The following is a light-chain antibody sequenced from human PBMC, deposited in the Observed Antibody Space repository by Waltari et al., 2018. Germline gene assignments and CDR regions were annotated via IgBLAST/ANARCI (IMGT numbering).Light chain of an antibody. CDR3: QHLNSFPLT. CDR1: QGISSH. Sequence: RVTFSGRTSQGISSHVAWFQQRPVKAPKRLIYAASTLQRAVPSRFSGSGSGTDCTLTISSLQPEDVATYYCQHLNSFPLTFGGGTKVEI. J-gene: IGKJ4*01. V-gene: IGKV1-9*01. CDR2: AAS.